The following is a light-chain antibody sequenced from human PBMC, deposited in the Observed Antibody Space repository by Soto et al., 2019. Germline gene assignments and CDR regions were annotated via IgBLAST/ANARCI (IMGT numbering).Light chain of an antibody. J-gene: IGKJ5*01. CDR3: QQYENLPT. Sequence: DIQMTQSPSSLSASVGDRVTITCQASQNINNYLNWYQQKPGRAPKLLIYDASNLEAGVPSRFRGSGSGTDFTFTISRXXXXXIATYYCQQYENLPTFGQGTRLEIK. CDR2: DAS. V-gene: IGKV1-33*01. CDR1: QNINNY.